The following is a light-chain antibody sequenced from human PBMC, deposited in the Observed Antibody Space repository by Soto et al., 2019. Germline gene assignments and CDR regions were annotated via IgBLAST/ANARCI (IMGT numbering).Light chain of an antibody. CDR1: QGISSY. Sequence: IQLPQSPSSLSASVGDRVTIPCRASQGISSYLAWYQQKPGKAPKHLIDSASTLQSGVPSRFSGSGSGTEFTLTINSLQPEDFATYYCQQLNIYPLTFGPGTKVDIK. J-gene: IGKJ3*01. CDR3: QQLNIYPLT. V-gene: IGKV1-9*01. CDR2: SAS.